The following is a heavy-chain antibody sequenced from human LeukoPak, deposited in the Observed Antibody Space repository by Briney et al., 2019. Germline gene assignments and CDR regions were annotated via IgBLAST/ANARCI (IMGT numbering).Heavy chain of an antibody. D-gene: IGHD3-22*01. CDR3: ARLSGYSSGHYYSDY. CDR1: GGSISSDY. CDR2: VYYRGSA. V-gene: IGHV4-59*01. Sequence: SETLSLTCTVSGGSISSDYWSWIRQPPGKGLEWIGYVYYRGSANYNPSLKSRVTISVDTSKNQFSLKLSSVTAADTAVYYCARLSGYSSGHYYSDYWGQGTLVTVSS. J-gene: IGHJ4*02.